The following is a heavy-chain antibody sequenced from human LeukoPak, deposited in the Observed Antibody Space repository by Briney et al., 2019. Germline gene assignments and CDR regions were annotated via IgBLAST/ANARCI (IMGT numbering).Heavy chain of an antibody. CDR2: IYYSGST. CDR3: ARHRFAYLEPAANYFDY. J-gene: IGHJ4*02. D-gene: IGHD2-2*01. V-gene: IGHV4-59*08. Sequence: SETLSLTCTVSGGSISSYYWSWIRQPPGKGLEWIGYIYYSGSTNYNPSLKSRVTISVDTSKNQFSLKLSSVTAADTAVYYCARHRFAYLEPAANYFDYWGQGTLVTVSS. CDR1: GGSISSYY.